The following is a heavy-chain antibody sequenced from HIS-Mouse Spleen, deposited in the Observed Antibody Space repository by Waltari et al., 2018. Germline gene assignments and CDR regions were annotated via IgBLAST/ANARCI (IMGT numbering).Heavy chain of an antibody. Sequence: QLQLQESGPGLVKPSETLSLTCTVSGGPIRSSSYYWGWNRQPPGKGLEWIGSIYYSGSTYYNPSLKSRVTISVDTSKNQFSLKLSSVTAADTAVYYCARDNPHQGNWFDPWGQGTLVTVSS. J-gene: IGHJ5*02. CDR2: IYYSGST. CDR1: GGPIRSSSYY. CDR3: ARDNPHQGNWFDP. V-gene: IGHV4-39*07. D-gene: IGHD2-2*01.